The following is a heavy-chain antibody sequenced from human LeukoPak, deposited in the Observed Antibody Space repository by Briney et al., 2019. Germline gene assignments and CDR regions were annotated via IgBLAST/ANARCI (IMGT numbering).Heavy chain of an antibody. J-gene: IGHJ3*02. CDR1: GYTFTSYG. CDR3: ARDRWSSSSSEGTLDI. CDR2: ISAYNGNT. V-gene: IGHV1-18*03. D-gene: IGHD6-6*01. Sequence: ASVKVSCKASGYTFTSYGISWVRQAPGQGLEWMGWISAYNGNTNYAQKLQGRVTMTTDTSTSTAYMELRSLRSDDMAVYYCARDRWSSSSSEGTLDIWGRGTMVTVSS.